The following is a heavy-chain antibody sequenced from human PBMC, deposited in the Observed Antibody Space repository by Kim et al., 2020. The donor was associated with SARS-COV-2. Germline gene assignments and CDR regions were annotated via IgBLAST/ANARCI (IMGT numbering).Heavy chain of an antibody. J-gene: IGHJ4*02. V-gene: IGHV3-21*01. D-gene: IGHD2-2*01. Sequence: YYADSVKGRFTISRDNAKNSLYLQMNSLRAEDTAVYYCARLVVPAASVDYWGQGTLVTVSS. CDR3: ARLVVPAASVDY.